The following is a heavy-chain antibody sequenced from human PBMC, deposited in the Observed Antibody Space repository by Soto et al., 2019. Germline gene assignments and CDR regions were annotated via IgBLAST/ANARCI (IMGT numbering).Heavy chain of an antibody. V-gene: IGHV4-59*01. D-gene: IGHD4-17*01. CDR2: IYYSGST. J-gene: IGHJ5*02. Sequence: SETLSLTCTVSGGSISSYYWSWIRQPPGKGLEWIGYIYYSGSTNYNPSLKSRVTISVDTSKNQFSLKLSSVTAADTAVYYCARDGTRYGDYNWFDPWGQGTLVTVSS. CDR3: ARDGTRYGDYNWFDP. CDR1: GGSISSYY.